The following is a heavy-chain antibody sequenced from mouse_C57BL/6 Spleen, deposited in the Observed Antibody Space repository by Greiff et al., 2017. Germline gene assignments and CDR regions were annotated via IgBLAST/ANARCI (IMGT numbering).Heavy chain of an antibody. V-gene: IGHV1-47*01. CDR1: GYTFTTYP. Sequence: VQLQQSGAELVKPGASVKMSCKASGYTFTTYPIEWMKQNHGKSLEWIGNFYPYNDDTKYNEKFKGKATLTVDKSSSAVYLELSRLTSDDSAVYYCTMIYYGNSKYSIDYWGQGTTVTVSS. CDR2: FYPYNDDT. CDR3: TMIYYGNSKYSIDY. D-gene: IGHD2-1*01. J-gene: IGHJ4*01.